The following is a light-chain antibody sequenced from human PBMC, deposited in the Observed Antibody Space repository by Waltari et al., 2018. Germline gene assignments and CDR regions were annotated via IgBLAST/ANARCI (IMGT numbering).Light chain of an antibody. CDR2: EVS. Sequence: QSALTQPASVSGSPGPSITISCTGTSSDVGPYNYVPWYQQHPGKAPKPLIYEVSNRPSGVSNRFSGSKSGNTASLTISGLQAEDEADYYCSSYTSSSTRVFGGGTKLTVL. J-gene: IGLJ3*02. CDR3: SSYTSSSTRV. V-gene: IGLV2-14*01. CDR1: SSDVGPYNY.